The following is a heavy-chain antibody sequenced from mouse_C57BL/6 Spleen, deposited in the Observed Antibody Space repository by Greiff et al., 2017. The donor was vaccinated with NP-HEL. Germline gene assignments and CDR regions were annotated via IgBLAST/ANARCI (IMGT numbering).Heavy chain of an antibody. Sequence: DVKLVESGGGLVQPGGSLKLSCAASGFTFSDYYMYWVRQTPEKRLEWVAYISNGGGSTYYPDTVKGRFTISRDNAKNTRYLQMSRLKSEDTAMYYCASSSSYAMDYWGQGTSVTVSS. CDR3: ASSSSYAMDY. D-gene: IGHD1-1*01. J-gene: IGHJ4*01. V-gene: IGHV5-12*01. CDR1: GFTFSDYY. CDR2: ISNGGGST.